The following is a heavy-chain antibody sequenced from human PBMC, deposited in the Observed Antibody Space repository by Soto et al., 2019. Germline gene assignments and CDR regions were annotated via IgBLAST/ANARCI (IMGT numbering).Heavy chain of an antibody. CDR1: GYTFTSYD. Sequence: ASVKVSCKASGYTFTSYDINWVRQATGQGLEWMGWMNPNSGNTGYAQKFQGRVTMTRNTSISTAYMELSSLRSEDTAVYYCARVLRYFDWSSYGMDVCGQRTTVTVSS. J-gene: IGHJ6*02. V-gene: IGHV1-8*01. D-gene: IGHD3-9*01. CDR3: ARVLRYFDWSSYGMDV. CDR2: MNPNSGNT.